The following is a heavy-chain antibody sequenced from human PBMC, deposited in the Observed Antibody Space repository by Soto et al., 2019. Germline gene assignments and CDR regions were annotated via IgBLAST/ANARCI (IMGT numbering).Heavy chain of an antibody. CDR1: GGSLSCYY. CDR3: AGGRAAAGANYYYYMDV. V-gene: IGHV4-59*03. Sequence: SETLSLPCTVSGGSLSCYYWSWIRQPPGKGMEWNWYIYYSGSTNYNPSPKSRVTISVDTSKNPFSTKMSSVTAADPAVYLVAGGRAAAGANYYYYMDVWGKGTTVTVSS. CDR2: IYYSGST. J-gene: IGHJ6*03. D-gene: IGHD6-13*01.